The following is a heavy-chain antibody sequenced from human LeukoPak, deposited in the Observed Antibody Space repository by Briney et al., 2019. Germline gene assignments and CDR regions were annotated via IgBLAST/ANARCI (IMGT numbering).Heavy chain of an antibody. CDR1: GYSFTDYY. Sequence: GASVKVSCKTSGYSFTDYYMHWVRQAPGQGLEWMGWINPNSGGTSSARKFQGRVTMTRDTSISTVYMEASWLTSDDKAIYYCARADRLHGGPYLIGPWGQGTLVTVSS. V-gene: IGHV1-2*02. CDR3: ARADRLHGGPYLIGP. CDR2: INPNSGGT. D-gene: IGHD2-21*01. J-gene: IGHJ5*02.